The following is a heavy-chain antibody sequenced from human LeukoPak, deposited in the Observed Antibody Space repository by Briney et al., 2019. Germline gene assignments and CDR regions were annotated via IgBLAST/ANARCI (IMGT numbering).Heavy chain of an antibody. CDR1: GFTFSSYA. Sequence: GGSLRLSCSASGFTFSSYAMHWVRQAPGKGLEYVSAISSNGGSTYYADSVKGRFTISRDNSKNTLYLQMSSLRAEDTAVYYCVRAIVVVPAAQVGYWGQGALVTVSS. CDR2: ISSNGGST. D-gene: IGHD2-2*01. J-gene: IGHJ4*02. CDR3: VRAIVVVPAAQVGY. V-gene: IGHV3-64D*06.